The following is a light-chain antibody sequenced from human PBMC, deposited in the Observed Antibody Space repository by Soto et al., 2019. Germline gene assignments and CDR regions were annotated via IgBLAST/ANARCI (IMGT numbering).Light chain of an antibody. J-gene: IGLJ3*02. CDR2: RNN. CDR3: ATWDDSLSGVV. Sequence: QAVLTQPPSASETPGQRVSISCSGSTSNIGSNYVHWYQQFPGTAPKLLIYRNNQRPSGVPDRFSGSKSGTSASLAISGLRSDDEAEYFCATWDDSLSGVVFGGGTQLTVL. CDR1: TSNIGSNY. V-gene: IGLV1-47*01.